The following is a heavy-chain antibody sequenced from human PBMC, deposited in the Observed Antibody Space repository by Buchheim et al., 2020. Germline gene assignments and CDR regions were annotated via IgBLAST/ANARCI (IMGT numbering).Heavy chain of an antibody. CDR2: IYHPGST. CDR1: GGSVSSGGYS. CDR3: ASAVTNNRSRPNWFDP. V-gene: IGHV4-30-2*01. D-gene: IGHD4-17*01. J-gene: IGHJ5*02. Sequence: QLQLQESGSGLVKPSQTLSLICAVSGGSVSSGGYSWSWIRQPPGKGLEWIGYIYHPGSTYYNPSLKSRVTMSVDRSKNQFPLKLSSVTAADTAVYYCASAVTNNRSRPNWFDPWGQGNL.